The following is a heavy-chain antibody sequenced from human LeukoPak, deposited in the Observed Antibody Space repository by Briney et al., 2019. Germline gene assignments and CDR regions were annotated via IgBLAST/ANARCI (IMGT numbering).Heavy chain of an antibody. CDR2: ISSSGSTI. Sequence: GGSLRLSCAASGFTFSSYEMTWVRQSPGKGLEWVAYISSSGSTIYYADSVKGRFTISRDNAKNSLYLQMNSLRAEDTAVYYCARDAYGDYGDYWGQGTLVTVSS. CDR3: ARDAYGDYGDY. J-gene: IGHJ4*02. D-gene: IGHD4-17*01. V-gene: IGHV3-48*03. CDR1: GFTFSSYE.